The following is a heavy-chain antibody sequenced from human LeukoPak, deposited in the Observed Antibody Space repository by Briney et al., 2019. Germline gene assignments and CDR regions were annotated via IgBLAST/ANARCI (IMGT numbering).Heavy chain of an antibody. D-gene: IGHD6-13*01. J-gene: IGHJ4*02. V-gene: IGHV4-31*03. CDR2: IYYSGST. Sequence: SETLSLTCTVSGGSISSGGYYWSWIRQHPGKGLEWIGYIYYSGSTYYNPSLKSRVTISVDTSKNQFSLNLSSVTAADTAVYYCAREGYLPYYFDYWGQGTLVTVSS. CDR3: AREGYLPYYFDY. CDR1: GGSISSGGYY.